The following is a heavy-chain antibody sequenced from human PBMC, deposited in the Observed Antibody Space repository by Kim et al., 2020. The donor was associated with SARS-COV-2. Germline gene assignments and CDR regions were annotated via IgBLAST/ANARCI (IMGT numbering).Heavy chain of an antibody. D-gene: IGHD2-2*01. CDR2: FYPEDGET. J-gene: IGHJ6*02. CDR3: ATHPPYCSSTSCYYYGMDV. CDR1: GYTLTELS. Sequence: ASVKVSCKVSGYTLTELSMHWVRQAPGKGLEWMGGFYPEDGETIYAQKFQVRVTMTEDTSTDTAYMELSSLRSEDTAVYYCATHPPYCSSTSCYYYGMDVWGQGTTVTVSS. V-gene: IGHV1-24*01.